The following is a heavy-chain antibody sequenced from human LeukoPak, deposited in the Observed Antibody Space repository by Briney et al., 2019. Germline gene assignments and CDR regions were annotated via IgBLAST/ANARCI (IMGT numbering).Heavy chain of an antibody. Sequence: GRSLRLSCAASGFTFSSLWMHWVRQAPGKGLVWVSRINTDGSSTDYADSVKGRFTISRDNAKNTLYLQMNSLRAEDTAVYYCARKGNAFDIWGQGTMVTVSS. CDR2: INTDGSST. D-gene: IGHD3-10*01. CDR1: GFTFSSLW. V-gene: IGHV3-74*01. CDR3: ARKGNAFDI. J-gene: IGHJ3*02.